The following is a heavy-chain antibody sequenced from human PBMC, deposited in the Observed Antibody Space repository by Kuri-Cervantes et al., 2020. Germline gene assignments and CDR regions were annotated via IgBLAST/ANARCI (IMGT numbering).Heavy chain of an antibody. Sequence: LSLTCAASGFTFSSYSMSWVRQAPGKGLEWVANIKQDGSEKYYVDSVKGRFTISRDNAKNSLYLQMNSLRAEDTAVYYCAREVYYDILSQYSEGFDPWGQGTLVTVSS. CDR2: IKQDGSEK. CDR1: GFTFSSYS. V-gene: IGHV3-7*01. D-gene: IGHD3-9*01. CDR3: AREVYYDILSQYSEGFDP. J-gene: IGHJ5*02.